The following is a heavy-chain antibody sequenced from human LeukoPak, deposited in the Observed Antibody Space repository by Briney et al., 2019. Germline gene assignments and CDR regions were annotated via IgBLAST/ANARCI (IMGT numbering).Heavy chain of an antibody. CDR2: IYYSGST. CDR1: GGSISSGGYY. CDR3: ARQPPPSGRLHAELRPYYFDY. Sequence: SQTLSLTCTVSGGSISSGGYYWGWIRQPPGKGLEWIGSIYYSGSTYYNPSLKSRVTISVDTSKNQFSLKLSSVTAADTAVYYCARQPPPSGRLHAELRPYYFDYWGQGTLVTVSS. V-gene: IGHV4-39*01. J-gene: IGHJ4*02. D-gene: IGHD1-7*01.